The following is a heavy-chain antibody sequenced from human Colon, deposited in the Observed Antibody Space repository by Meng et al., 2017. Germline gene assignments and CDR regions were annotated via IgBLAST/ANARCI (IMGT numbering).Heavy chain of an antibody. J-gene: IGHJ4*02. CDR2: IYSGGST. CDR1: GFTVSSNY. D-gene: IGHD4-17*01. Sequence: GGSLRLSCAASGFTVSSNYMSWVRQAPGKGLEWVSVIYSGGSTYYADSVKGRFTISRDNSKNTLYLQMNSLRAEDTAVYYCARAMTSGDYPLDYWGQGTLVTVSS. CDR3: ARAMTSGDYPLDY. V-gene: IGHV3-53*01.